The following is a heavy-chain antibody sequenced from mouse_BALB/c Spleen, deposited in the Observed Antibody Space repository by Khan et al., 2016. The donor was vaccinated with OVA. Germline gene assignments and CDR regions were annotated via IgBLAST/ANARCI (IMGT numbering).Heavy chain of an antibody. J-gene: IGHJ2*01. V-gene: IGHV3-2*02. CDR2: ISYSGNT. D-gene: IGHD1-1*01. CDR3: ARVYGGDFDY. Sequence: EVKLLESGPGLVKPSQSLSLTCTVTGYSITSDYAWNWIRQLPGNKLEWMGFISYSGNTNYNPSLKSRISITRATSKNQFFLQLNSVTTEDTATYYCARVYGGDFDYWGQGTTLTVSS. CDR1: GYSITSDYA.